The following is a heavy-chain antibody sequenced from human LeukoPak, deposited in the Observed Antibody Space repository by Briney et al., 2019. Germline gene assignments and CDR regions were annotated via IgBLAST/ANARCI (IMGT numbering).Heavy chain of an antibody. D-gene: IGHD2-21*02. Sequence: PSETLSLTCTVSGGSISSYYWSWIRQPPGKGLEWIGYIYSSGSTNYNPSLKSRITISVDTSKNQFSLKLSSMTAADTAVYYCARFAYCGGHCWYYFDYWGQGSLVTVSS. V-gene: IGHV4-59*01. CDR3: ARFAYCGGHCWYYFDY. CDR2: IYSSGST. J-gene: IGHJ4*02. CDR1: GGSISSYY.